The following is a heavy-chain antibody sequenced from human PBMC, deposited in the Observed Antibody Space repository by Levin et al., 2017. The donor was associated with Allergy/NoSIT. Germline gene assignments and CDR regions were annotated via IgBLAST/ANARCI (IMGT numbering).Heavy chain of an antibody. CDR3: ARDARGNVYDQGDYYFYGMDV. V-gene: IGHV3-30-3*01. CDR2: ISSDGSNK. D-gene: IGHD5/OR15-5a*01. Sequence: PGGSLRLSCAASGFTFSSYDMNWVRQAPGKGLEWVAVISSDGSNKYYADSVKGRFTISRDNSKNTLSVQMNSLRAEDTAVYYCARDARGNVYDQGDYYFYGMDVWGQGTTVTVSS. CDR1: GFTFSSYD. J-gene: IGHJ6*02.